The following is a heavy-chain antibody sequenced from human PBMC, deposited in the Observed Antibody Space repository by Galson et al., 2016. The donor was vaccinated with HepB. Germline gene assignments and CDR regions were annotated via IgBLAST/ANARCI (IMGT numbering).Heavy chain of an antibody. Sequence: SLRLSCATSGFSFADYPMTWVRQAPGKGLEWVAFIRSKASGETTDYAASVRGRFTVSSDDSKSIAYLQMSSLKVEDTAVYYCAREPYTPLTGSDYWGHGTRVTVSS. V-gene: IGHV3-49*04. CDR2: IRSKASGETT. D-gene: IGHD3-9*01. J-gene: IGHJ4*01. CDR1: GFSFADYP. CDR3: AREPYTPLTGSDY.